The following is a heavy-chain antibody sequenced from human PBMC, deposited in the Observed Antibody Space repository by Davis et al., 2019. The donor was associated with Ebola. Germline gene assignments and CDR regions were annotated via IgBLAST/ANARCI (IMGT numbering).Heavy chain of an antibody. Sequence: GGSLRLSCAASGFTFSSYSMNCVRQAPGKGLEWVSDISSGGGAPYYADSVKGRFTTFRDNPKNTLYLQMNSLRADDTAVYYCAKQRGVGAIDYDYWGRGTVVTVSS. J-gene: IGHJ4*02. V-gene: IGHV3-23*01. D-gene: IGHD1-26*01. CDR3: AKQRGVGAIDYDY. CDR2: ISSGGGAP. CDR1: GFTFSSYS.